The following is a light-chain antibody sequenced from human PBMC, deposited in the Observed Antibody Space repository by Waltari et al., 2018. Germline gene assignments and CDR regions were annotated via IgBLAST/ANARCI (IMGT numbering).Light chain of an antibody. CDR1: TSAVGIYDL. V-gene: IGLV2-23*02. Sequence: QSALTQPASVSGTPGQSIPISCSGTTSAVGIYDLVSWYQQHPGEAPKRLICEVFKRPPDTSSRFSGAKSGSTASLTISGLQPEDEADYYCCSYAGRGTYVFGSGTKVTVL. J-gene: IGLJ1*01. CDR2: EVF. CDR3: CSYAGRGTYV.